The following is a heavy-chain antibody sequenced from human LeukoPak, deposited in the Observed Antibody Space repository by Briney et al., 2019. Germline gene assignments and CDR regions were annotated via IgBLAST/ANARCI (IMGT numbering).Heavy chain of an antibody. D-gene: IGHD1-26*01. CDR3: ATKTNSGSVIGGWFDP. CDR2: IYNSGST. Sequence: SETLSLTCTVSGGSISSSSYYWGWIRQPPGKGLEWIGIIYNSGSTYYNPSLKSRVTISVDTSKNQFSLKLSSVTAADTAVYHCATKTNSGSVIGGWFDPWGQGTQVTVSS. CDR1: GGSISSSSYY. V-gene: IGHV4-39*07. J-gene: IGHJ5*02.